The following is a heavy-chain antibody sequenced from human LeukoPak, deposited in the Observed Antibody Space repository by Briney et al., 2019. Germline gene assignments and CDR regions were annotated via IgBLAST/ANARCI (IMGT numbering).Heavy chain of an antibody. CDR3: AKFLSGYSPIDDGMDV. CDR1: GFSFSTYA. CDR2: ISGSGGST. Sequence: PGGSLRLSCAASGFSFSTYAMSWVRQAPGKGLEWVSAISGSGGSTYYADSVKGRFTISRDNSKNTLYLQMNSLRAEDTAVYYCAKFLSGYSPIDDGMDVWGQGTTVTVSS. V-gene: IGHV3-23*01. J-gene: IGHJ6*02. D-gene: IGHD3-3*01.